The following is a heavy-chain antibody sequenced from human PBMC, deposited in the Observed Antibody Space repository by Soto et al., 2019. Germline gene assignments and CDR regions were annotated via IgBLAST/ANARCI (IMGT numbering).Heavy chain of an antibody. V-gene: IGHV3-7*01. CDR1: GFTFSSYW. D-gene: IGHD6-13*01. J-gene: IGHJ6*02. CDR2: IKQDGSEK. Sequence: TGGSLRLSCAASGFTFSSYWMSWVRQAPGKGLEWVANIKQDGSEKYYVDSVKGRFTISRDNAKNSLYLQMNSLRAEDTAVYYCARGLAAAVDYYYGMDVWGQGTTVTGSS. CDR3: ARGLAAAVDYYYGMDV.